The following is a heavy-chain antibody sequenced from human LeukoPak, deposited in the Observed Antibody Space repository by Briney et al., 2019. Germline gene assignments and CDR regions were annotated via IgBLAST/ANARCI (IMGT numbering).Heavy chain of an antibody. J-gene: IGHJ4*02. CDR3: AKDLGGAWYDY. V-gene: IGHV3-7*01. Sequence: GGSLRLSCAASGFIFSTYWMSWVRQAPGKGLEWVANIKQDGSEKSYVDSVRGRFTISRDNSKDTLYLQMNSLRAEDTAVYYCAKDLGGAWYDYWGQGTLVTVSS. D-gene: IGHD6-19*01. CDR1: GFIFSTYW. CDR2: IKQDGSEK.